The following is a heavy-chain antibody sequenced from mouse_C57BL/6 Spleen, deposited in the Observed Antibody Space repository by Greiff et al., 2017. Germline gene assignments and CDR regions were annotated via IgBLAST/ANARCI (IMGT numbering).Heavy chain of an antibody. CDR3: ARNDYYGSRGYFDV. CDR1: GYTFTSYG. J-gene: IGHJ1*03. D-gene: IGHD1-1*01. Sequence: QVQLQQSGAELARPGASVKLSCKASGYTFTSYGISWVKQRTGQGLEWIGEIYPRSGNTYYNEKFKGKATLTADKSSSTAYMELRSLTSEDSAVXFCARNDYYGSRGYFDVWGTGTTVTVSS. CDR2: IYPRSGNT. V-gene: IGHV1-81*01.